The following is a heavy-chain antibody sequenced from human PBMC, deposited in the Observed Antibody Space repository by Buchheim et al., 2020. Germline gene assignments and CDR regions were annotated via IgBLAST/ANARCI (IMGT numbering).Heavy chain of an antibody. D-gene: IGHD6-25*01. CDR3: AGQSSGKDYYYYYGMDV. CDR2: IYYSGST. J-gene: IGHJ6*02. CDR1: GGSISSSSYY. Sequence: QLQLQESGPGLVKPSETLSLTCTVSGGSISSSSYYWGWIRQPPGKGLEWIGSIYYSGSTYYNPSLKSRVTIPVDTSKNQFSLKLSSVTAADTAVYYCAGQSSGKDYYYYYGMDVWGQGTT. V-gene: IGHV4-39*01.